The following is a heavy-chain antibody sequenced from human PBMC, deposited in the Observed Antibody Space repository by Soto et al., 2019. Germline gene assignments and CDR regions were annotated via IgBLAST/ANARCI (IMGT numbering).Heavy chain of an antibody. CDR2: ISSISSYI. J-gene: IGHJ4*02. CDR1: AFTFITYN. CDR3: ASGYSYGYLYY. Sequence: EVQLVESGGGLVKPGGSLRLSCAASAFTFITYNMNWVRQAPGKGLEWVSSISSISSYIYYADSVKGRFTISRDNAKNSLYLQMNSLRAEDTAVYYCASGYSYGYLYYWGQGTLVTVSS. D-gene: IGHD5-18*01. V-gene: IGHV3-21*01.